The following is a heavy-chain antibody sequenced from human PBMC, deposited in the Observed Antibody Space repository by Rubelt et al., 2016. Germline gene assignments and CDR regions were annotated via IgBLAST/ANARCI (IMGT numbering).Heavy chain of an antibody. CDR1: GGSLRGRSYY. CDR3: VSQWLVAGDYYYDGMDV. V-gene: IGHV4-39*07. J-gene: IGHJ6*02. D-gene: IGHD6-19*01. CDR2: LFYGGST. Sequence: QLQLQESSPRLVKPSETLSLICNVSGGSLRGRSYYWGWIRQPPGKGLEWIVSLFYGGSTYYNPSLKTRVTISTATSENQFHLKVNAGTAADTGIYYCVSQWLVAGDYYYDGMDVWGQGTTVTVSS.